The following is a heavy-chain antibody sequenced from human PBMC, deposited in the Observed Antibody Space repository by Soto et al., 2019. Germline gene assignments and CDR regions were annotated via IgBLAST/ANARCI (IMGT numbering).Heavy chain of an antibody. CDR3: AKGVYSNPHYGFDI. J-gene: IGHJ3*02. CDR2: ISWNSGTI. CDR1: GFTFDDYA. Sequence: ESGGGLVQPGRSLRLSCAASGFTFDDYAMHWVRQVPGKGLECVSGISWNSGTIDYADSVKGRFTISRDNAKNSLYLQMSSLRAEDTALYYCAKGVYSNPHYGFDIWGQGTMVTVSS. D-gene: IGHD4-4*01. V-gene: IGHV3-9*01.